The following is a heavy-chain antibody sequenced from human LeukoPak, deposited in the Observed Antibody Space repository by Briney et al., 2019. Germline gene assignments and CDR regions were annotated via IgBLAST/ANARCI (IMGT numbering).Heavy chain of an antibody. D-gene: IGHD1-14*01. V-gene: IGHV4-34*01. CDR3: ARVLTDEDRGAFDI. CDR1: GGSFSGYY. J-gene: IGHJ3*02. Sequence: PSETLSLTCAVYGGSFSGYYWSWIRQPPGKGLEWIGEINHSGSTNYNPSLKSRVTISVDTSKNQFSLKLSSVTAADTAVYYCARVLTDEDRGAFDIWGQGTMVTVSS. CDR2: INHSGST.